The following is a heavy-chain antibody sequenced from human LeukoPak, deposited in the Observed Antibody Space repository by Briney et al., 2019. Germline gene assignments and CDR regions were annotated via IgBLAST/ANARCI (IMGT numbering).Heavy chain of an antibody. J-gene: IGHJ6*02. CDR2: IWYDGSNK. V-gene: IGHV3-33*08. CDR3: ARDCVPYYYCYGIDV. CDR1: GFTFSSYA. D-gene: IGHD6-6*01. Sequence: GGSLRLSCAASGFTFSSYAMHWVRQAPGKGLEWVAVIWYDGSNKYYADSVKGRFTISRDNSKNTLYLQMNSLRAEDTAVYYCARDCVPYYYCYGIDVWGQGTTVTVSS.